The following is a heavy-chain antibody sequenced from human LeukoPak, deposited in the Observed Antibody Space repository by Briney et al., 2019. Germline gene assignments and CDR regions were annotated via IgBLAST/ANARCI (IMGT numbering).Heavy chain of an antibody. D-gene: IGHD2/OR15-2a*01. Sequence: PEASVKVSCKASGDSFTFTSHAITWVRQAPRQGLEWVAGIVPIYGSPSYAQKFQDRVTITSDESTRTVYMELSSLRSEDTAVYYCAGFFYDESHAAFDLWGQGTMVTVSS. V-gene: IGHV1-69*13. CDR1: GDSFTFTSHA. CDR3: AGFFYDESHAAFDL. CDR2: IVPIYGSP. J-gene: IGHJ3*01.